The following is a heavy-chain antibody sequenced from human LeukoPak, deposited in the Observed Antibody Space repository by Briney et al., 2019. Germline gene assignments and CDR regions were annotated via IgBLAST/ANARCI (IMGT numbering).Heavy chain of an antibody. D-gene: IGHD5-18*01. CDR1: GFTFSSYA. Sequence: GGSLRLSCAASGFTFSSYAMHWVRQAPGKGLEWVAIISYDGNNKNYADSVKGRFIISRDNSKNTLYLQMNSLRTEDTAMYYCARDPKGGFSYGWGAFDIWGQGTMLTVSS. V-gene: IGHV3-30-3*01. CDR3: ARDPKGGFSYGWGAFDI. CDR2: ISYDGNNK. J-gene: IGHJ3*02.